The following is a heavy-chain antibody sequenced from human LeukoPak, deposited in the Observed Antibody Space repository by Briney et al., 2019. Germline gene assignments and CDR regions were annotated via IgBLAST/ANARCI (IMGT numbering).Heavy chain of an antibody. CDR3: AKYSGGGYYFDS. CDR2: ISYSGTT. J-gene: IGHJ4*02. D-gene: IGHD2-21*01. Sequence: SETLSLTCTVSGGSISSYYWTWIRQPPGKGLEWIGYISYSGTTYYNPSLNNRVTISLDTSKNNFSLKLSSVTAADTAVYYCAKYSGGGYYFDSWGQGTLVTVSS. CDR1: GGSISSYY. V-gene: IGHV4-59*01.